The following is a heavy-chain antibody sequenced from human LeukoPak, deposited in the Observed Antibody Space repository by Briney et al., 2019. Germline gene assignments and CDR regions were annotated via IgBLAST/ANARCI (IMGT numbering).Heavy chain of an antibody. CDR1: GESFSGYY. V-gene: IGHV4-34*01. CDR3: ARDARCSAISYLDF. Sequence: SETLSLTCVVFGESFSGYYWSWIRQPPGKGLEWIGEINHSGSANYNPSLKSRVTMSVDTSRNQFSLKLTSVTAADTAVYYCARDARCSAISYLDFWGPGTLVTVSS. D-gene: IGHD5-18*01. J-gene: IGHJ4*02. CDR2: INHSGSA.